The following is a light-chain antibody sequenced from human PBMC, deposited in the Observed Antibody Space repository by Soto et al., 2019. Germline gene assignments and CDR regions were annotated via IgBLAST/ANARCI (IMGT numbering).Light chain of an antibody. CDR3: QQYHIYSGT. CDR1: QTIDSW. J-gene: IGKJ1*01. V-gene: IGKV1-5*03. Sequence: DIQMTQSPSTLSASVGDRVTTTCRASQTIDSWLAWYQQRPGKPPNLLIYKASTLASGVPSRFSGSGSGTEFTLTINSLQPDDFATYYCQQYHIYSGTFGQGT. CDR2: KAS.